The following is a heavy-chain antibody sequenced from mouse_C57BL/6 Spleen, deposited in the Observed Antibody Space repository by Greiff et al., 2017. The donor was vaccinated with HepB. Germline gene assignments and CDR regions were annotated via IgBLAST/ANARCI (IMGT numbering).Heavy chain of an antibody. CDR1: GYTFTRYW. D-gene: IGHD1-1*01. J-gene: IGHJ1*03. V-gene: IGHV1-55*01. CDR3: ARGITTVVDWYFDV. Sequence: QVQLQQPGAELVKPGASVKMSCKASGYTFTRYWITWVTPRPGQGLEWIGDIYPGSGSTNYNEKFQSKATLTVDTSSSTAYMQLSSLTSEDSAVDDCARGITTVVDWYFDVWGTGTTVTVSA. CDR2: IYPGSGST.